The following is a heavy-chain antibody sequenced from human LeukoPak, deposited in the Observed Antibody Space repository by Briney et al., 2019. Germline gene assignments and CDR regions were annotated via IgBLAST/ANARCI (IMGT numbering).Heavy chain of an antibody. V-gene: IGHV1-69*05. D-gene: IGHD1-26*01. CDR1: GGTFSSYA. CDR3: ARVAVGASYFDY. J-gene: IGHJ4*02. Sequence: SVKVSCKASGGTFSSYAISWVRQAPGQGLEWMGRIIPIFGTANYAQKFQGRVTITTDESTSTAYMELSSLRSEDTAVHCCARVAVGASYFDYWGQGTLVTVSS. CDR2: IIPIFGTA.